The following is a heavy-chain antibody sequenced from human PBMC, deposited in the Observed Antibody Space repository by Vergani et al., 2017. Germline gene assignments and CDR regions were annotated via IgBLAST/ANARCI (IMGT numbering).Heavy chain of an antibody. CDR1: GGSINSHNYY. J-gene: IGHJ4*02. D-gene: IGHD2-15*01. Sequence: QVQLQESGPGLVKPSQTLSLTCTVSGGSINSHNYYWSWIRQPPGKGLEWIGRIHTSGSTYYNPSLKSRVTMSEDTSKNQFSLNLTSVTAADTAVYFCARGSCLGGSWYKPLFDYWGQGILVTVSS. CDR3: ARGSCLGGSWYKPLFDY. V-gene: IGHV4-61*02. CDR2: IHTSGST.